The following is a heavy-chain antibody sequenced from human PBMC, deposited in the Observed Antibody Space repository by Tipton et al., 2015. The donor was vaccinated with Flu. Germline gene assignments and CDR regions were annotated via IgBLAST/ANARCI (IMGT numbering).Heavy chain of an antibody. Sequence: GLVKPSETLSLTCTDSRGSISSTSYNWGWIRQPPGKGLEWIASIYYSGRTYYNPSLKSRVTISVNTWKNQFSLKLNPVTAADTAVYYCARLSYYDVDLKNFYFDYWGQGALVTVSS. D-gene: IGHD3-10*02. CDR3: ARLSYYDVDLKNFYFDY. CDR1: RGSISSTSYN. J-gene: IGHJ4*02. CDR2: IYYSGRT. V-gene: IGHV4-39*01.